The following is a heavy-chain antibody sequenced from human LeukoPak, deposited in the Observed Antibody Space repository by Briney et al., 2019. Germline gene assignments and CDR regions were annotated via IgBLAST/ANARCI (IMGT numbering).Heavy chain of an antibody. CDR2: ISGSGGST. CDR1: GFTFSSYW. Sequence: GGSLRLSCAASGFTFSSYWMNWARQAPGKGLEWVSVISGSGGSTYYADSVKGRFTISRDNSKNTLYLQMNSLRAEDTAVYYCAEGGELWQNWFDPWGQGTLVTVSS. D-gene: IGHD3-16*01. CDR3: AEGGELWQNWFDP. V-gene: IGHV3-23*01. J-gene: IGHJ5*02.